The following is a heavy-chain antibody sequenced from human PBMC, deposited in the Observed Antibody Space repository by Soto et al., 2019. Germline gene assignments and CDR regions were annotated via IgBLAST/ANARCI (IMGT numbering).Heavy chain of an antibody. Sequence: EVQLVAAGGDLVQPGGSLRLSCAASGFTFSSYDMHWVRQATGKGLECVSAISTAGDTFYSDSVKGRFTISRETARNSLYLQVNSLRAEDTAIYYCARERESYSSEWQEFDYWGQGTLVTVSS. J-gene: IGHJ4*02. CDR2: ISTAGDT. V-gene: IGHV3-13*01. D-gene: IGHD6-19*01. CDR1: GFTFSSYD. CDR3: ARERESYSSEWQEFDY.